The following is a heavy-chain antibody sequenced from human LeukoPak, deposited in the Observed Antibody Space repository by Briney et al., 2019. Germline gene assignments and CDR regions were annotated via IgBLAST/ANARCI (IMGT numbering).Heavy chain of an antibody. Sequence: PSQTLSLTCTVSGGSISSGSYSWSWIRQPAGKGLEWIGRIYTSGSTNYNPSLKSRVTISVDTSKNQFSLKLSSVTAADTAVYYCARDPDGYSYGTGGYWGQGTLVTVSS. CDR3: ARDPDGYSYGTGGY. J-gene: IGHJ4*02. D-gene: IGHD5-18*01. V-gene: IGHV4-61*02. CDR1: GGSISSGSYS. CDR2: IYTSGST.